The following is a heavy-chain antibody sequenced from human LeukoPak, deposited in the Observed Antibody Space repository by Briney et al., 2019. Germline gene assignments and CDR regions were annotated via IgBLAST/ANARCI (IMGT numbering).Heavy chain of an antibody. CDR3: AKGATDSSYSALAV. CDR1: GFTFTSSA. Sequence: ASVKVSCKASGFTFTSSAMQRVRQARGQRLEWIGWIVVGSGNTNYAQKFQERVTITRDMSTSTAYMELSSLRSEDTAVYYCAKGATDSSYSALAVWGQGTTVTVSS. CDR2: IVVGSGNT. D-gene: IGHD2-15*01. V-gene: IGHV1-58*02. J-gene: IGHJ6*02.